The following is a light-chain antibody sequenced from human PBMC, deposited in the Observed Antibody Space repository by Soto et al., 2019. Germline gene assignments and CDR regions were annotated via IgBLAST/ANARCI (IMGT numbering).Light chain of an antibody. J-gene: IGKJ4*01. CDR3: QQNGRSPS. CDR1: QSVSSSY. Sequence: EIVLTQSPGTLSLSPGERATLSCRASQSVSSSYLAWYQQKPGQAPRLLISGASSRAPGIPDRFSGSGSGTIFLPISSLLEPEYAVEYYCQQNGRSPSFGGGTKVDIK. V-gene: IGKV3-20*01. CDR2: GAS.